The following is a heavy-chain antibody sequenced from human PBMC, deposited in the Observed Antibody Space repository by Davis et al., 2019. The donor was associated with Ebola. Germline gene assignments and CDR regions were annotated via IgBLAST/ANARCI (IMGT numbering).Heavy chain of an antibody. CDR1: GFTFGDYG. Sequence: GESLKISCAASGFTFGDYGMSWVRQVPGMGLEWVSGITWNAASTGYADSVKGRFTISRDNAKNSLYLQVNSLRAEDTALYHCSRGAPHTDYPYAFDIWCQGTMVTVSS. D-gene: IGHD4-11*01. CDR2: ITWNAAST. J-gene: IGHJ3*02. CDR3: SRGAPHTDYPYAFDI. V-gene: IGHV3-20*01.